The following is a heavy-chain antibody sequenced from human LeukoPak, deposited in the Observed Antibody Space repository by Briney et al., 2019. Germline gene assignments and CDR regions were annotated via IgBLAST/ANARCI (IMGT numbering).Heavy chain of an antibody. D-gene: IGHD3-10*01. J-gene: IGHJ4*02. CDR3: AREGSGRYYFDY. CDR2: IYYSGST. CDR1: GGSISNYY. V-gene: IGHV4-59*01. Sequence: SETLSLTCTVSGGSISNYYWSWIRQPPGKGLEWIGYIYYSGSTNYNPSLKSRVTISVDTSKNQFSLKLSSVTAADTAVYYCAREGSGRYYFDYWGQGTLVTVSS.